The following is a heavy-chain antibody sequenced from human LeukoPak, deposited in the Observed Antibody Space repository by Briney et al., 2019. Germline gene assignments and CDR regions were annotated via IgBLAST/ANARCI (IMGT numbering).Heavy chain of an antibody. CDR1: GGTFSSYA. CDR2: IIPIFGTA. V-gene: IGHV1-69*01. CDR3: ARAHREYYDSSGPSFFPSDY. D-gene: IGHD3-22*01. J-gene: IGHJ4*02. Sequence: SVKVSCKASGGTFSSYAISWVRQAPGQGLEWMGGIIPIFGTANYAQKFQGRVTITADESTSTAYMELSSLRSENTAVYYCARAHREYYDSSGPSFFPSDYWGQGTLVTVSS.